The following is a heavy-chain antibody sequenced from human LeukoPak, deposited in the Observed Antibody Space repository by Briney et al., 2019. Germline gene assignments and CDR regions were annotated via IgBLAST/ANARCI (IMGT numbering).Heavy chain of an antibody. CDR3: ARDQSLVAYSSTWFDY. CDR2: ISAYNGNT. CDR1: GYTFTNYG. D-gene: IGHD6-13*01. Sequence: ASVKVSCKASGYTFTNYGISWERQAPGQGLEWMGWISAYNGNTDYAQNLQGRVTMTTDTLTSTAYMELRSLRSDDTAVYYCARDQSLVAYSSTWFDYWGQGTPVTVSS. V-gene: IGHV1-18*01. J-gene: IGHJ4*02.